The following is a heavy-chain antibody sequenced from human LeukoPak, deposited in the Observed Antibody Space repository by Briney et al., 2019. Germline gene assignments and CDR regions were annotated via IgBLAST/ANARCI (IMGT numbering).Heavy chain of an antibody. Sequence: GGSLRLSCVASGFTFSYYGMHWVRQAPGKGLEWVSSISSRSSYIYYADSVKGRFTISRDDAKNSLYLQMNSLRAEDTAVYYCASEFGGVDYWGQGTLVTVSS. CDR2: ISSRSSYI. CDR1: GFTFSYYG. CDR3: ASEFGGVDY. J-gene: IGHJ4*02. D-gene: IGHD3-16*01. V-gene: IGHV3-21*01.